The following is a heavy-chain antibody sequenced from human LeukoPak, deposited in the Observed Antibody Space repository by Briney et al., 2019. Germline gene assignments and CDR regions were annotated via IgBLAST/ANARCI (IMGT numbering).Heavy chain of an antibody. V-gene: IGHV4-34*01. Sequence: SETLSLTCAVYGGSFSGYYWSWIRQPPGKGLEWIGEINHSGSTNYNPSLKSRVTIPVDTSKNQFSLKLSSVTAADTAVYYCARTNGYSSSFDIWGQGTMVTVSS. J-gene: IGHJ3*02. CDR3: ARTNGYSSSFDI. D-gene: IGHD6-13*01. CDR2: INHSGST. CDR1: GGSFSGYY.